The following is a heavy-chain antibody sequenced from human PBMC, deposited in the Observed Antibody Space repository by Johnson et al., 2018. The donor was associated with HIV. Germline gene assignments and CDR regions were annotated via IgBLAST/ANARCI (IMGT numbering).Heavy chain of an antibody. Sequence: VQLVESGGGLVQPGGSLRLSCAASGFTVSSNYMSWVRQAPVKGLEWVSVIYSGGSTYHADSVKGRFTISRDNSKNTLYIQMNSLRAGDTAVYYCARVSSGGAFDIWGQGTMVTVSS. CDR2: IYSGGST. V-gene: IGHV3-66*01. D-gene: IGHD3-22*01. J-gene: IGHJ3*02. CDR1: GFTVSSNY. CDR3: ARVSSGGAFDI.